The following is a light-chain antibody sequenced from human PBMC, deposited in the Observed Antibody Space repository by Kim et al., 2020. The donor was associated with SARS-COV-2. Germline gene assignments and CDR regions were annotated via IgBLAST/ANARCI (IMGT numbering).Light chain of an antibody. V-gene: IGLV2-14*01. CDR2: DVS. CDR1: SSDVGGYNY. J-gene: IGLJ3*02. Sequence: QSALTQPASVSGSLGQSITISCTGTSSDVGGYNYVSWYQQHPGKAPKLMIYDVSKRPSGVSNRCSGSKSGNTASLTISGLQAEDEADYYCSSYTSSSTSWVFGGGTQLTVL. CDR3: SSYTSSSTSWV.